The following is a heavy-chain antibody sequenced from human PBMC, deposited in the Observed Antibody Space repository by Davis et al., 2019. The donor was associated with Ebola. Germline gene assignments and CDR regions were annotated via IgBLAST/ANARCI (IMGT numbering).Heavy chain of an antibody. CDR2: ISYDGSSK. D-gene: IGHD3-10*01. CDR1: TFTFRTYG. V-gene: IGHV3-30*03. Sequence: RGSLTLSCPPSTFTFRTYGMPWVRQAPGNGLAWMAVISYDGSSKYCADSVKGRFTISRDNSKNTLYLQMNSLRAEDTAVYYCARRGVLLWFGESNYGMDVWGKGTTVTVSS. CDR3: ARRGVLLWFGESNYGMDV. J-gene: IGHJ6*04.